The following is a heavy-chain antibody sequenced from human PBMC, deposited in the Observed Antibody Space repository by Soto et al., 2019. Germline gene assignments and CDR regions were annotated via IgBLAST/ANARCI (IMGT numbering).Heavy chain of an antibody. D-gene: IGHD6-13*01. CDR2: IDPSDSYT. J-gene: IGHJ5*02. CDR3: ARQGGSSWSHNWFDP. V-gene: IGHV5-10-1*01. CDR1: GYSFTSYW. Sequence: GESLKISCKGSGYSFTSYWISWVRQMPGKGLEWMGRIDPSDSYTNYSPSFQGHVTISADKSISTAYLQWSSLKASDTAMYYCARQGGSSWSHNWFDPWGQGTLVTVSS.